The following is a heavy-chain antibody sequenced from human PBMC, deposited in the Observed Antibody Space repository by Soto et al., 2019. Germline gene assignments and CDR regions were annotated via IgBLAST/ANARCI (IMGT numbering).Heavy chain of an antibody. CDR1: GYTFSNYV. D-gene: IGHD2-21*02. Sequence: QVQLVQSGAEVKKPGASVKVSCQGSGYTFSNYVIHWLRQAPGQGLEWMCWINGGNGNTKYSQKFQDRVTMTRDTSARTAYMELSSLRSEDTAVYYCARASPSVRGGDPPEYFQYWGQGTLVTVSS. CDR2: INGGNGNT. CDR3: ARASPSVRGGDPPEYFQY. J-gene: IGHJ1*01. V-gene: IGHV1-3*01.